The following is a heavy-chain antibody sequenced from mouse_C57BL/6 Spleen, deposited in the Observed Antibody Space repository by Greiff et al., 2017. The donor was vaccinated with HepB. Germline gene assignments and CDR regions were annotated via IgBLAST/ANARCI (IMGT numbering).Heavy chain of an antibody. CDR1: GYTFTSYW. CDR2: IYPGSGST. D-gene: IGHD1-1*01. CDR3: ARGAYGSSQFAY. V-gene: IGHV1-55*01. Sequence: QVQLKQPGAELVKPGASVKMSCKASGYTFTSYWITWVKQRPGQGLEWIGDIYPGSGSTNYNEKFKSKATLTVDTSSSTAYMQLSSLTSEDSAVYYCARGAYGSSQFAYWGQGTLVTVSA. J-gene: IGHJ3*01.